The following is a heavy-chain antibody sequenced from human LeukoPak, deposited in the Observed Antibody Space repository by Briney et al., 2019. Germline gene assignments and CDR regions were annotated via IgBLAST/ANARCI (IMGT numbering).Heavy chain of an antibody. Sequence: GGSLRLSCAASGFTFNNYALTWVRQAPGKGLEWVSSISSSSSYIYYADSVKGRFTISRDNAKNSLYLQMNSLRAEDTAVYYCAREDSYYYGSGSYPFDYWGQGTLVTVSS. CDR2: ISSSSSYI. J-gene: IGHJ4*02. CDR1: GFTFNNYA. CDR3: AREDSYYYGSGSYPFDY. D-gene: IGHD3-10*01. V-gene: IGHV3-21*01.